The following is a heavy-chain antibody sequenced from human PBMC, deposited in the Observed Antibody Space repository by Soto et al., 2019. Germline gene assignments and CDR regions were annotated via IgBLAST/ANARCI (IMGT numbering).Heavy chain of an antibody. CDR1: GFSLSNSGVG. D-gene: IGHD6-19*01. CDR3: ATQTRLGYSSGWYQLFAFDY. V-gene: IGHV2-5*02. Sequence: SGPTLVKHTQALALTCTFSGFSLSNSGVGVGWIRQPPGKALEWLALIYWDDDKRYSPSLKSRLTITKDTSKNQVVLTMTNMDPVDTAVYYCATQTRLGYSSGWYQLFAFDYWGQGTLVTVSS. CDR2: IYWDDDK. J-gene: IGHJ4*02.